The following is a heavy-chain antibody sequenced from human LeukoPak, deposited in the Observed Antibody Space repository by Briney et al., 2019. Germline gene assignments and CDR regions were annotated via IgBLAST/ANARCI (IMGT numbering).Heavy chain of an antibody. CDR3: AELGITMIGGV. CDR1: GFTFSSYE. Sequence: GGSLRLSCAASGFTFSSYEMNWVRQAPGKGLGWVSYISSSGSTIYYADSVKGRFTISRDNAKNSLYLQMNSLGAEGTAVYYCAELGITMIGGVWGKGTTVTISS. CDR2: ISSSGSTI. J-gene: IGHJ6*04. V-gene: IGHV3-48*03. D-gene: IGHD3-10*02.